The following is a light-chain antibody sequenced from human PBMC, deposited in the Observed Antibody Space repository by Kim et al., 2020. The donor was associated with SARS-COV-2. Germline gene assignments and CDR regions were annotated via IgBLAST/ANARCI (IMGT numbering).Light chain of an antibody. CDR3: CSYAGSSTWV. V-gene: IGLV2-23*02. CDR1: SSDVGSYNL. CDR2: EVS. J-gene: IGLJ3*02. Sequence: QSALTQPASVSGSPGQSITISCTGISSDVGSYNLVSWYQQHPGKAPKLMIYEVSKRPSGVSNRFSGSKSGNTASLTISGLQAEDEADYYCCSYAGSSTWVFGGGTQRTVL.